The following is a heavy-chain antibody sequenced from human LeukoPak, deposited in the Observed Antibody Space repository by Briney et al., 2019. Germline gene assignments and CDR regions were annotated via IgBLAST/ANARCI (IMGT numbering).Heavy chain of an antibody. J-gene: IGHJ5*02. CDR3: ARAVDSSSWYGQNWFDP. CDR1: GGSISSSSYY. D-gene: IGHD6-13*01. V-gene: IGHV4-39*07. CDR2: IYYSGST. Sequence: SETLSLTCTVSGGSISSSSYYWGWIRQPPGKGLEWIGSIYYSGSTYYNPSLKSRVTISVDTSKNQFSLKLSSVTAADTAVYYCARAVDSSSWYGQNWFDPWGQGTLVTVSS.